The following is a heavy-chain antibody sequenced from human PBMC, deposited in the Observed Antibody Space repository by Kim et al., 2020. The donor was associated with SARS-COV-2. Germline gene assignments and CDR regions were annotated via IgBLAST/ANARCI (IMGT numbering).Heavy chain of an antibody. J-gene: IGHJ4*02. V-gene: IGHV4-59*01. D-gene: IGHD1-1*01. CDR2: IFYTGST. Sequence: SETLSLTCTVSGGSITNYYWSWIRQPPGKGLEWIGYIFYTGSTNFNPSLKSRVTISLDTSKKQFSLKLSSVTAADTAVYYCARGPTRYYFDYWGQGTLVTVSS. CDR1: GGSITNYY. CDR3: ARGPTRYYFDY.